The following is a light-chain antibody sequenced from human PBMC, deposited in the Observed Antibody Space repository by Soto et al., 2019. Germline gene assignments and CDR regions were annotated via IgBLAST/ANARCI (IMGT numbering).Light chain of an antibody. CDR3: MQTLQTPLT. Sequence: DIVMTQSPLSLPVTPGEPASISCRSSQSLLHSNGYNYLDWFLQKPGQSPQLLIYLGSNRASGVPDRVSGSGSGTDFTLKISRVEAEDVGVYYCMQTLQTPLTFGQGTQVDIK. V-gene: IGKV2-28*01. CDR2: LGS. CDR1: QSLLHSNGYNY. J-gene: IGKJ1*01.